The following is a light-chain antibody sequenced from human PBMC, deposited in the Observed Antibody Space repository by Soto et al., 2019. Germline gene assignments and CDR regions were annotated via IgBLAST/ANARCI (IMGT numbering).Light chain of an antibody. CDR2: DAS. J-gene: IGKJ1*01. CDR3: QQYNSYPWT. Sequence: DIPMTQSPSTLPASVGDRVTITCRASQSISSWLAWYQQKPGKAPKLLIYDASSLESGVPSRFSGSGSGTEFTLTISSLQPDDFATYYCQQYNSYPWTFGQGTKVEIK. V-gene: IGKV1-5*01. CDR1: QSISSW.